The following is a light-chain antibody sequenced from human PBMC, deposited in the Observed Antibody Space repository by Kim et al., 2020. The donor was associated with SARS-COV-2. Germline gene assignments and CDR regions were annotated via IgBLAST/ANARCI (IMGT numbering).Light chain of an antibody. CDR3: QQYATSPLT. CDR1: PSVGKNY. V-gene: IGKV3-20*01. CDR2: DSS. Sequence: SPGERATRSCRASPSVGKNYLAWFQQKPGQTPRLLIYDSSTRATGIPDSFSGSGSGTDFTLTITRVEPEDFAVYYCQQYATSPLTFGGGTKVDIK. J-gene: IGKJ4*01.